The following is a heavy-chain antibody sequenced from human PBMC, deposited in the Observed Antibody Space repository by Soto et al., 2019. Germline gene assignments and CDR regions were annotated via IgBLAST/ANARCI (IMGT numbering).Heavy chain of an antibody. D-gene: IGHD3-10*01. J-gene: IGHJ6*02. V-gene: IGHV3-48*02. CDR3: ARPGGYGIDV. CDR2: IGSSSTSV. Sequence: EVQLVESGGGLIQPGGSLRLSCAASGFTFNTYSMTWVRQAPGKGLQWVSYIGSSSTSVYYAHSVTGRFTISRDNAKNSPDLQMNSMRDEDTAVYYCARPGGYGIDVWGQATTFTVSS. CDR1: GFTFNTYS.